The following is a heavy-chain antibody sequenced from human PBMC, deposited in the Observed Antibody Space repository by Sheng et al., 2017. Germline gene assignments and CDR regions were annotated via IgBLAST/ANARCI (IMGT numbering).Heavy chain of an antibody. J-gene: IGHJ6*02. Sequence: EVQLVESGGGLVQPGGSLRLSCAASGFTFTSHEMNWVRQAPGKGLQWVSYISSSGSTQYYADSVKGRFTISRDNAKNSLYLQMNSLRAEDTAVYYCARDRSNYYHYGMDLWGQGTT. D-gene: IGHD4-4*01. V-gene: IGHV3-48*03. CDR2: ISSSGSTQ. CDR3: ARDRSNYYHYGMDL. CDR1: GFTFTSHE.